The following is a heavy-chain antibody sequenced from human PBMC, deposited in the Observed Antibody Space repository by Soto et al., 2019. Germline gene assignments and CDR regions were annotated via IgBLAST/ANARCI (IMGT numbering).Heavy chain of an antibody. J-gene: IGHJ4*02. CDR3: AKDISLAVAGTQRYFDY. Sequence: GGSLRLSCAASGFTFSSYGMHWVRQAPGKGLEWVAVISYDGSNKYYADSVKGRFTISRDNSKNTLYLQMNSLRAEDTAVYYCAKDISLAVAGTQRYFDYWGQGTLVTVSS. D-gene: IGHD6-19*01. V-gene: IGHV3-30*18. CDR1: GFTFSSYG. CDR2: ISYDGSNK.